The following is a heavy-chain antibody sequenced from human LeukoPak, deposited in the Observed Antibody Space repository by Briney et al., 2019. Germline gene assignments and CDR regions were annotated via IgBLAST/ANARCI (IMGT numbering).Heavy chain of an antibody. V-gene: IGHV3-66*01. D-gene: IGHD2-21*01. CDR1: GFTVSSNY. CDR2: ISSGGST. CDR3: ARGSGDTYFDY. J-gene: IGHJ4*02. Sequence: HAGGSLRLSCAASGFTVSSNYMSWVRQAPGKGLEWVSVISSGGSTYYADSVKGRFTISRDNSKNTLYLQMNSLRAEDTAVYYCARGSGDTYFDYWGQGTLVTVSS.